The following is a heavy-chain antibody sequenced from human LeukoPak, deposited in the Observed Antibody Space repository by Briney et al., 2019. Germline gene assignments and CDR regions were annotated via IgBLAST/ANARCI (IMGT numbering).Heavy chain of an antibody. CDR2: IYYSGST. V-gene: IGHV4-59*12. Sequence: PSETLSLTCTVSGGSISSSYWSWIRQPPGKGLEWIGYIYYSGSTSYHPSLKSRVTISVDTSKNQFSLKLSSVTAADTAVYYCAREYVGSSSWFDPWGQGTLVTVSS. CDR3: AREYVGSSSWFDP. J-gene: IGHJ5*02. D-gene: IGHD6-13*01. CDR1: GGSISSSY.